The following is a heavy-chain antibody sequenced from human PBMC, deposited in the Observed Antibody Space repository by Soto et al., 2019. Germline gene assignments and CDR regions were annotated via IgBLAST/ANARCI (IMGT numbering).Heavy chain of an antibody. CDR1: GFTFSSYA. V-gene: IGHV3-23*01. CDR2: ISGSGGST. D-gene: IGHD6-13*01. J-gene: IGHJ4*02. CDR3: AKYSSSWPATFDY. Sequence: EVQLLESGGGLVQPGGSLRLSCAASGFTFSSYAMSWVRQAPGKGLEWVSAISGSGGSTYYAHSVKGRFTSSRDNSKNTRYLQMNSLRAEDTAVYYCAKYSSSWPATFDYWGQGTLVPVSS.